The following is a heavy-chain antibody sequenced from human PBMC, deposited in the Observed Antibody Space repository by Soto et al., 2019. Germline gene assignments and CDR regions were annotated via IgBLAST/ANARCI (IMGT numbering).Heavy chain of an antibody. D-gene: IGHD3-22*01. CDR2: ISFDGNNK. J-gene: IGHJ4*02. V-gene: IGHV3-30*03. CDR3: ARGGRSGSSGYYNPSFDY. Sequence: QVQLVQTGGGAVLPGRSLSLSCAASGFRFSDYGMHWVRQAPGKGLEWVAVISFDGNNKYYADSVKGRFTISRDNSKNTLYLQMEGLRVEDTAVYYCARGGRSGSSGYYNPSFDYWGQGTLVYVSS. CDR1: GFRFSDYG.